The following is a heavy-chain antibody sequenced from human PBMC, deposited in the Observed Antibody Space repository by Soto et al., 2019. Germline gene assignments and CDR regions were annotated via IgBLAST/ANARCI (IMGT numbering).Heavy chain of an antibody. Sequence: PGESLKISCKASGYTFTDYWLGWVRQMPGKGPEWMGIISPGDSDTRYGPSFQGQVTFSVDKTIATAYLQWSSLKASDTAMYYCARQGQSQSFDIGGRGTMVTVSS. J-gene: IGHJ3*02. CDR1: GYTFTDYW. CDR2: ISPGDSDT. V-gene: IGHV5-51*01. CDR3: ARQGQSQSFDI.